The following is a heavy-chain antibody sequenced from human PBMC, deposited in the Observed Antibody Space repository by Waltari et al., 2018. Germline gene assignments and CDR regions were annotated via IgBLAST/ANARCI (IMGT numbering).Heavy chain of an antibody. J-gene: IGHJ5*02. V-gene: IGHV4-61*02. D-gene: IGHD6-6*01. Sequence: QVQLQESGPGLVKPSQTLSLTCTVSGGSISSGGYYWSWIRQHPGKGLEWIGRIYTSGSTNYNPSLKSRVTISIDTSKNQFSLKLSSVTAADTAVYYCAGLHGQLVDTAWGQGTLVTVSS. CDR1: GGSISSGGYY. CDR3: AGLHGQLVDTA. CDR2: IYTSGST.